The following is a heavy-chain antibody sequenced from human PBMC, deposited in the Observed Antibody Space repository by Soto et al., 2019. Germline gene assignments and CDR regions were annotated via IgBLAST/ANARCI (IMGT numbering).Heavy chain of an antibody. Sequence: QVQLVQSGAEVKKPGASVKVSCKVSGYTLTELSMHWVRQAPGKGLEWMGGFDPEDGETIYAQKFQGRVTMTEDTSTDTAYMELSSLRSEDTAVYYCATGREKTYYDFWSGYYHSFQHWGQGTLVTVSS. J-gene: IGHJ1*01. D-gene: IGHD3-3*01. V-gene: IGHV1-24*01. CDR2: FDPEDGET. CDR3: ATGREKTYYDFWSGYYHSFQH. CDR1: GYTLTELS.